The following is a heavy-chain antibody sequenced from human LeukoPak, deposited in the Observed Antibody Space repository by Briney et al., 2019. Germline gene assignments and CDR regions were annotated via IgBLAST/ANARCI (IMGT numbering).Heavy chain of an antibody. D-gene: IGHD3-22*01. Sequence: SETLSLTCTVSGGSISSSSNYWGWIRQPPGKGLEWIGSIYYSGSTYYNPSLKSRVTISVDTSKNQFSLKLSSVTAADTAVYYCARHYGYDSSGYYYPYYFDYWGQGTLVTVSS. CDR3: ARHYGYDSSGYYYPYYFDY. CDR1: GGSISSSSNY. CDR2: IYYSGST. J-gene: IGHJ4*02. V-gene: IGHV4-39*01.